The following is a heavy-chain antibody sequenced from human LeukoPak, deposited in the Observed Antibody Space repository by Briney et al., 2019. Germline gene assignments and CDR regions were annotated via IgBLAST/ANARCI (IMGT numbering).Heavy chain of an antibody. Sequence: GGSLRLSCAASGFTFSSYWMHWARQAPGKGLVWVSSITSDGSITSYADSVKGRFTISRDNAKNTLYLQMNSLRAEDTAVYYCARSEEYDFDYWGQGTLVTVSS. CDR3: ARSEEYDFDY. D-gene: IGHD2/OR15-2a*01. J-gene: IGHJ4*02. V-gene: IGHV3-74*01. CDR1: GFTFSSYW. CDR2: ITSDGSIT.